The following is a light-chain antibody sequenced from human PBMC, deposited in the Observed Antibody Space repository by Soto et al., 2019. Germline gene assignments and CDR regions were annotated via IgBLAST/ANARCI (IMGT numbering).Light chain of an antibody. Sequence: EIVLTQAPATLSLSPGESVTLSCGASQSVRSNLAWYQQKPGQSHRLLIYGASTRATGIPARFSGSGSGTEFNLTISSLQSEDFAVYYCQQYNNWTPITFGPGTKVDI. CDR2: GAS. V-gene: IGKV3-15*01. J-gene: IGKJ3*01. CDR1: QSVRSN. CDR3: QQYNNWTPIT.